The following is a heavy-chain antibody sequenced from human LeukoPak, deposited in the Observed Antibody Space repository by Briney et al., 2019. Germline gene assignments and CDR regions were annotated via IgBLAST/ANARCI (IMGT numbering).Heavy chain of an antibody. V-gene: IGHV1-69*13. CDR3: ARVPGVSGYDPEGP. Sequence: SVKVSCKASGGTFNNYPISWVRQAPGQGLEWMGGIIPIFGTTNYAPKFQGRVTFTADESTSTVYMELSSLRSEDTAVYYCARVPGVSGYDPEGPWGQGTLVTVSS. CDR2: IIPIFGTT. J-gene: IGHJ5*02. CDR1: GGTFNNYP. D-gene: IGHD5-12*01.